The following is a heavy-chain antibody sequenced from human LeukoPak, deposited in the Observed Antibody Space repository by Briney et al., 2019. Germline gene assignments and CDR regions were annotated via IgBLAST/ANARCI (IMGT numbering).Heavy chain of an antibody. CDR1: GGSISSYY. D-gene: IGHD5-18*01. Sequence: SETLSLTCTVSGGSISSYYWSWIRQPPGKGLEWIGYIYYSGTTNYNPSLKSRVTISVDTSKNQFFLKLSSVTAADTAVYYCARTRGYSYGHWYYGMDVWGQGTTVTVSS. CDR2: IYYSGTT. CDR3: ARTRGYSYGHWYYGMDV. J-gene: IGHJ6*02. V-gene: IGHV4-59*08.